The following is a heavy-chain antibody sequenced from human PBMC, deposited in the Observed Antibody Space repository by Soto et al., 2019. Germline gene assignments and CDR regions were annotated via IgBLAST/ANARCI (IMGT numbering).Heavy chain of an antibody. D-gene: IGHD3-9*01. Sequence: ASVKVSCKASGGTFSSYAISWVRQAPGQGLEWMGGIIPIFGTANYAQKFQGRVTITADESTSTAYMELSSLRSEDTAVYYCARVFQEYYEILTGYSDGYYFDYWGQGTLVTVAS. CDR3: ARVFQEYYEILTGYSDGYYFDY. V-gene: IGHV1-69*13. CDR2: IIPIFGTA. CDR1: GGTFSSYA. J-gene: IGHJ4*02.